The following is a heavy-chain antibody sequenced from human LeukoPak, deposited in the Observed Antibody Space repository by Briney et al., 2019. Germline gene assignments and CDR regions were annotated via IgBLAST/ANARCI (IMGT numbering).Heavy chain of an antibody. J-gene: IGHJ4*02. Sequence: ASVKVSCKASGYTFTSYGISWERQATGLRPEWMGWMSPNSGDTGYAQKFQDRVTMTRNTSISTAYMELSSLRSDDTAVYYCARGPPNWGYDYWGPGTLVTVSS. V-gene: IGHV1-8*01. CDR2: MSPNSGDT. CDR3: ARGPPNWGYDY. D-gene: IGHD7-27*01. CDR1: GYTFTSYG.